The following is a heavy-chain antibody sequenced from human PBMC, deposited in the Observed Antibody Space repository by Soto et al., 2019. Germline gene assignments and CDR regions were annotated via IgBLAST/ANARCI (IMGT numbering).Heavy chain of an antibody. D-gene: IGHD3-3*01. Sequence: ASVKVSCKASGYTFTSYAMHWVRQAPGQRLEWMGWSNAGNGNTKYSQEFQGRVTITRDTSASTAYMELSSLRSEDTAVYYCARVNDFWSKFGYYYYGMDVWGQGTTVTVSS. CDR1: GYTFTSYA. CDR3: ARVNDFWSKFGYYYYGMDV. J-gene: IGHJ6*02. CDR2: SNAGNGNT. V-gene: IGHV1-3*02.